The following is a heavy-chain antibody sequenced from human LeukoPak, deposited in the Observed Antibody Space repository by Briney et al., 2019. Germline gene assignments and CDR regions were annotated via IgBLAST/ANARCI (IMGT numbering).Heavy chain of an antibody. V-gene: IGHV1-18*01. Sequence: ASVKVSCKASGYTFTSYGISWVRQAPGQGLEWMGWISAYNGNTNYAQKLQGRVTITADESTSTAYMELSSLRSEDTAVYYCARYLSSWYDYWGQGTLVTVPS. J-gene: IGHJ4*02. D-gene: IGHD6-13*01. CDR1: GYTFTSYG. CDR2: ISAYNGNT. CDR3: ARYLSSWYDY.